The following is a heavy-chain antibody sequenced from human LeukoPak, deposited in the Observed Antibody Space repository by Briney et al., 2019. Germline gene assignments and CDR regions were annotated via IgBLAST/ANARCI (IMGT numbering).Heavy chain of an antibody. D-gene: IGHD6-19*01. CDR2: ISFDGSIE. CDR1: GFTFSNYG. V-gene: IGHV3-30*18. CDR3: AKDSDIAVAGSDDALDV. Sequence: GGSLRLSCAASGFTFSNYGMHWVRQTPGKGLEWVAPISFDGSIEYYADSVKGRFTISRDNSKNTLFLQMNSLRPEDTAIFYCAKDSDIAVAGSDDALDVWGQGTMVTVSS. J-gene: IGHJ3*01.